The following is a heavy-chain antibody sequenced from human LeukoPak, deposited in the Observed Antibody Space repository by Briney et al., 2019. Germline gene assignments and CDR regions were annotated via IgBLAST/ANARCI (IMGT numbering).Heavy chain of an antibody. CDR2: ISGSGGVA. D-gene: IGHD3-22*01. V-gene: IGHV3-23*01. J-gene: IGHJ4*02. CDR1: GFTFSSYG. Sequence: GGSLRLSCAASGFTFSSYGMSWVRQAPGKGLEWVSAISGSGGVAYYADSVKGRFTISRDNSKNTLYLQMNSLRAEDTAVYYCAREVYYYDSSGYSTIFDYWGQGTLVTVSS. CDR3: AREVYYYDSSGYSTIFDY.